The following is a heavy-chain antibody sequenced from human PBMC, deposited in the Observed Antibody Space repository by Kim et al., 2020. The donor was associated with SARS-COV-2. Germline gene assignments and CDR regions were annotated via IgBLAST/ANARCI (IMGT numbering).Heavy chain of an antibody. CDR1: GFTFSSYG. CDR2: IWYDGSNK. D-gene: IGHD7-27*01. CDR3: AREGELGYYYYYYMDV. J-gene: IGHJ6*03. Sequence: GGSLRLSCAASGFTFSSYGMHWVRQAPGKGLEWVAVIWYDGSNKYYADSVKGRFTISRDNSKNTLYLQMNSLRAEDTAVYYCAREGELGYYYYYYMDVWGKGTTVTVSS. V-gene: IGHV3-33*01.